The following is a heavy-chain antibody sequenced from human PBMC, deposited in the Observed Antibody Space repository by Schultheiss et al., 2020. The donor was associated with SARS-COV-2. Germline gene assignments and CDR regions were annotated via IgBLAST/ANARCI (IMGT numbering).Heavy chain of an antibody. CDR2: ISGSGGST. V-gene: IGHV3-23*01. CDR1: GFTFSSYA. CDR3: TTGYNWNDVTYYYYMDV. J-gene: IGHJ6*03. D-gene: IGHD1-1*01. Sequence: GSLRLSCAASGFTFSSYAMSWVRQAPGKGLEWVSAISGSGGSTYYADSVKGRFTISRDNSKNSLYLQMNSLRAEDTAVYYCTTGYNWNDVTYYYYMDVWGKGTTVTVSS.